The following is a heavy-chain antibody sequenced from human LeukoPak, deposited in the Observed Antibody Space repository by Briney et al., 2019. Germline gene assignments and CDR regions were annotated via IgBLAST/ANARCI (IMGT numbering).Heavy chain of an antibody. D-gene: IGHD1-26*01. Sequence: SETLSLTCAVSGGSISSSNWWSWVRPPPGKGLEWIGGIYHSGSTNYNPSLKSRVTISVDKSKNQFSLKLSSVTAADTAVYYCARRGRGSYSKGLYWGQGTLVTVSS. CDR3: ARRGRGSYSKGLY. CDR1: GGSISSSNW. CDR2: IYHSGST. V-gene: IGHV4-4*02. J-gene: IGHJ4*02.